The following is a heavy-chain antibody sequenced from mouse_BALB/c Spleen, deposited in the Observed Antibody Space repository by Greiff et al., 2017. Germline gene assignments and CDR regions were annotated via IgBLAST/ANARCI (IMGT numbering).Heavy chain of an antibody. CDR3: ATARAGRAWFAY. J-gene: IGHJ3*01. Sequence: DVKLQESGPGLVKPSQSLSLTCTVTGYSITSDYAWNWIRQFPGNKLEWMGYISYSGSTSYNPSLKSRISITRDTSKNQFFLQLNSVTTEDTATYYCATARAGRAWFAYWGQGTLVTVSA. D-gene: IGHD3-2*01. V-gene: IGHV3-2*02. CDR1: GYSITSDYA. CDR2: ISYSGST.